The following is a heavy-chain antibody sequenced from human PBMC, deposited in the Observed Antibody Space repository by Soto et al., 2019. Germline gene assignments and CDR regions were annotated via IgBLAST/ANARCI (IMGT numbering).Heavy chain of an antibody. CDR2: ISGSGGST. CDR1: GFTFSSYA. CDR3: AKGEYQLLFYY. V-gene: IGHV3-23*01. J-gene: IGHJ4*02. D-gene: IGHD2-2*01. Sequence: GGSLRLSCAASGFTFSSYAMSWVRQAPGKGLEWVSAISGSGGSTCYADSVKGRFTISRDNSKNTLYLQMNSLRAEDTAVYYCAKGEYQLLFYYWGQGTLVTVSS.